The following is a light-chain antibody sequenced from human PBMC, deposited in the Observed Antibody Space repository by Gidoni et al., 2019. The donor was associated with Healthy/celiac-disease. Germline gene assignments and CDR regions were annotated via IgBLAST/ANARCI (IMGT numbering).Light chain of an antibody. J-gene: IGKJ1*01. CDR2: AAS. CDR3: QQSYSTPQGT. Sequence: DNQMTQSPSSLSASVGDRVTITCRASQSISSYLNWYQQKPGKAPKLLIYAASSLQSGVPSRFSGSGSGTDFTLTISSLQPEDFATYYCQQSYSTPQGTFGQGTKVEIK. CDR1: QSISSY. V-gene: IGKV1-39*01.